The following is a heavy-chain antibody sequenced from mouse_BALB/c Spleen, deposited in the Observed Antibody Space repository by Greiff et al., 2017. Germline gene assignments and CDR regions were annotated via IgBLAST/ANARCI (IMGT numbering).Heavy chain of an antibody. CDR3: ARRIHSGAMDY. J-gene: IGHJ4*01. CDR1: GYTFTDYV. D-gene: IGHD1-2*01. CDR2: IYPGSGST. V-gene: IGHV1-77*01. Sequence: VKLMESGPELVKPGASVKMSCKASGYTFTDYVISWVKQRTGQGLEWIGEIYPGSGSTYYNEKFKGKATLTADKSSNTAYMQLSSLTSEDSAVYFCARRIHSGAMDYWGQGTSVTVSS.